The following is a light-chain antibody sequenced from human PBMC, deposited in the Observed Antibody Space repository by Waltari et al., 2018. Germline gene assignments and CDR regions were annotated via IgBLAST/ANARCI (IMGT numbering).Light chain of an antibody. CDR1: QDISNY. Sequence: DIQMTQSPSSLSASVGDSVTITCQASQDISNYLNRYQQKTGKAPKLLIYDASNLETGVPSRFSGSGSGTDFTFTISSLQPEDIATYYCQQYDNLPRTFGQGTKVEIK. V-gene: IGKV1-33*01. CDR2: DAS. J-gene: IGKJ1*01. CDR3: QQYDNLPRT.